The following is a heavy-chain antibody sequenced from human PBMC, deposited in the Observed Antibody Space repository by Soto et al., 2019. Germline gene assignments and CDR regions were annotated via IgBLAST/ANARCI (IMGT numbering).Heavy chain of an antibody. J-gene: IGHJ5*02. CDR3: ARDFERSAIGP. CDR1: GVSITSYF. CDR2: ISFSGAT. Sequence: PSETLSLTCTVSGVSITSYFWSWIRQTPGKGLDWIGSISFSGATYSNPSLKGRAALSVDTSENKFSLTLKSVTAADTAVYFCARDFERSAIGPWGQGTSVTVSS. D-gene: IGHD3-9*01. V-gene: IGHV4-59*12.